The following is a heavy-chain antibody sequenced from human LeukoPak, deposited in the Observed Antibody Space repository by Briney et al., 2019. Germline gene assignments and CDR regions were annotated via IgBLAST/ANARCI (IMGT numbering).Heavy chain of an antibody. J-gene: IGHJ6*03. D-gene: IGHD5-12*01. CDR3: ARVRYSGYDSPHYYYMDV. Sequence: SETLSLTCAVSGGSISSGGYSWSWIRQPPGKGLEWIGYIYYSGSTYYSPSLKSRVTISVDTSKNQFSLKLSSVTAADTAVYYCARVRYSGYDSPHYYYMDVWGKGTTVTVSS. CDR2: IYYSGST. CDR1: GGSISSGGYS. V-gene: IGHV4-30-4*07.